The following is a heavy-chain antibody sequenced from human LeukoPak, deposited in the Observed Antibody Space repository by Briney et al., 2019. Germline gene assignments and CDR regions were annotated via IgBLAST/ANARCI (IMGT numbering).Heavy chain of an antibody. Sequence: GGSLRLSCEAAGFTASSYTMNWVRQDPGKGLEWVSLISRTTGSIYYAGSVRGRFTISRDSAKNAVYLQMNSLRAEDTAIYYCARESILGATTDYFDYWGEGTRVIVSS. D-gene: IGHD1-26*01. CDR3: ARESILGATTDYFDY. J-gene: IGHJ4*02. CDR2: ISRTTGSI. CDR1: GFTASSYT. V-gene: IGHV3-48*04.